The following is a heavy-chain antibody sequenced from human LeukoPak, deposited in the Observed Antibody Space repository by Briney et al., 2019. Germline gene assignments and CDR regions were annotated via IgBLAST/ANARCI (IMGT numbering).Heavy chain of an antibody. V-gene: IGHV3-7*03. J-gene: IGHJ3*02. CDR1: GFTFSRHW. CDR3: ARDCCTDYYDSSGYPGDAFDI. Sequence: QPGGSLRLSCAASGFTFSRHWMYWVRQAPGKGLEWVANIKQDGSAKPYVDSVKGRFTISRDNAKNSLFLQMNSLRVEDTAVYYCARDCCTDYYDSSGYPGDAFDIWGQGTMVTVSS. D-gene: IGHD3-22*01. CDR2: IKQDGSAK.